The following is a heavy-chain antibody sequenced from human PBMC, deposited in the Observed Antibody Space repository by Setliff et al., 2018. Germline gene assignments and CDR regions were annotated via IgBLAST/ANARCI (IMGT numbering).Heavy chain of an antibody. Sequence: PSETLSLTCTVSGASISSGTYYWGWIRQPPGKGLEWIGRIHYLGTTYSNASLARRLTMSVDTSKNQFSLRLTSVTAADTAVYYCARTGTYRYFDYWGRGTLVTVSS. V-gene: IGHV4-39*01. J-gene: IGHJ4*02. CDR3: ARTGTYRYFDY. CDR2: IHYLGTT. CDR1: GASISSGTYY. D-gene: IGHD1-1*01.